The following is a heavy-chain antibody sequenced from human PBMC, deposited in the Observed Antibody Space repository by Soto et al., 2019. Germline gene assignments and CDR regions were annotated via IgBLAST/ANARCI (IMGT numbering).Heavy chain of an antibody. CDR1: GGSVSVYY. CDR2: IYASGSP. V-gene: IGHV4-59*02. Sequence: SETLSLTCTISGGSVSVYYRSWIRQSTGQGLEWIGYIYASGSPYYNPSLRSRVTISADTSKNQISLKLTSPTAADTAVYYCARGVGSSPPQYWGRGTLVTVSS. CDR3: ARGVGSSPPQY. D-gene: IGHD1-26*01. J-gene: IGHJ4*02.